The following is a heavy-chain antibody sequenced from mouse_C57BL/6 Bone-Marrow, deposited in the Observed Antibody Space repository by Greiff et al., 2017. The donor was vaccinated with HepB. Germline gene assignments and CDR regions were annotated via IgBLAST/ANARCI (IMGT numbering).Heavy chain of an antibody. CDR2: INSDGGST. D-gene: IGHD2-14*01. CDR1: EYEFPSHD. V-gene: IGHV5-2*01. Sequence: EVKLMESGGGLVQPGESLKLSCESNEYEFPSHDMSWVRKTPEKRLELVAAINSDGGSTYYPDTMERRFIISRDNTKKTQYLQMSSLRSEDTALYYCARQGVRGYFDVWGTGTTVTVSS. CDR3: ARQGVRGYFDV. J-gene: IGHJ1*03.